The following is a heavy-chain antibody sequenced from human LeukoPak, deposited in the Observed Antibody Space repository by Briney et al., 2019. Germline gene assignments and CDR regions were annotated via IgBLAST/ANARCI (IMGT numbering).Heavy chain of an antibody. J-gene: IGHJ4*02. CDR1: GFTFSSYA. V-gene: IGHV3-23*01. D-gene: IGHD2-21*02. CDR2: ISGSGGST. Sequence: GGSLRLSCAASGFTFSSYAMSWVRQAPGKGLEWVSAISGSGGSTYYADSVKGRFTIPRDNSKNTLYLQMTSLRAEDTAVYYCAKDSEYGGNYNYWGQGTLVTVSS. CDR3: AKDSEYGGNYNY.